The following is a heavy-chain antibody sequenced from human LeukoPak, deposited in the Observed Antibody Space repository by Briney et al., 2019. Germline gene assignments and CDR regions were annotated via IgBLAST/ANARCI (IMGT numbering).Heavy chain of an antibody. D-gene: IGHD5-24*01. Sequence: GGSLRLSCAASGFTFSSYAMSWVRQAPGKGLVWVSAISGSGGSTYYADSVKGRFTISRDNSKNTLYLQMNSLRAEDTAVYYCAKDDVEMATITHFDYWGQGTLVTVSS. CDR3: AKDDVEMATITHFDY. V-gene: IGHV3-23*01. J-gene: IGHJ4*02. CDR2: ISGSGGST. CDR1: GFTFSSYA.